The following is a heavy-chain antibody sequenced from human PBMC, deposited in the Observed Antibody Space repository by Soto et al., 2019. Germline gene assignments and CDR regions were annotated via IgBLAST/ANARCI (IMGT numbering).Heavy chain of an antibody. Sequence: EVQLVESGGGLVQPGGSLRLSCAASGFTFSSYSMNWVRQAPGKGLEWVSYISSGSNTIYYADSVKGRFTISRDNAKYSLYLQMTSLRDEDTAVYYCARVGYSSPFDYWGQGTLLTVSS. V-gene: IGHV3-48*02. CDR2: ISSGSNTI. J-gene: IGHJ4*02. CDR3: ARVGYSSPFDY. D-gene: IGHD5-18*01. CDR1: GFTFSSYS.